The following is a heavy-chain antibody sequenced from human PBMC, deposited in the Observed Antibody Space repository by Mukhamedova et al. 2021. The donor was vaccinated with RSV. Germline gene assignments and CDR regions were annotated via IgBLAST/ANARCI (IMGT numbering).Heavy chain of an antibody. CDR2: GSNK. Sequence: GSNKYYADSVKGRFTISRDNSKNTLYLEMNSLRAEDTAVYYCVRDQVAFDIWGQGTMVTVSS. CDR3: VRDQVAFDI. V-gene: IGHV3-33*01. J-gene: IGHJ3*02.